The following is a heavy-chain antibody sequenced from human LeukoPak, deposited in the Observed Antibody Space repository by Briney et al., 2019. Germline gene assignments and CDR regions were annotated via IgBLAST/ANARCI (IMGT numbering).Heavy chain of an antibody. D-gene: IGHD2-15*01. CDR3: AREGVASAFDV. Sequence: ASVKVSCKASGYTFTSYYMHWVRQAPGQGLEWMGVIIPAGDSTSYAQKFEDRLSLTRDMSTSTLYLDMKNLRSDDTAVYYCAREGVASAFDVWGQGTLVTVSS. V-gene: IGHV1-46*01. J-gene: IGHJ3*01. CDR2: IIPAGDST. CDR1: GYTFTSYY.